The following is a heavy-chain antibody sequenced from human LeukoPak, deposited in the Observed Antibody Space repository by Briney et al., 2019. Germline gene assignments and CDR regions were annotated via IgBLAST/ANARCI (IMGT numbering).Heavy chain of an antibody. Sequence: PSETLSLTCTVSGGSISSYYWSWIRQPPGKGLEWMGYIYYSGSTNYNPSLNSRGIISVDAAKNQFSLKLSSGTAADTAVYYCARVLKNYYDSSGYFDYWGQGTLVTVSS. CDR3: ARVLKNYYDSSGYFDY. CDR2: IYYSGST. J-gene: IGHJ4*02. CDR1: GGSISSYY. V-gene: IGHV4-59*01. D-gene: IGHD3-22*01.